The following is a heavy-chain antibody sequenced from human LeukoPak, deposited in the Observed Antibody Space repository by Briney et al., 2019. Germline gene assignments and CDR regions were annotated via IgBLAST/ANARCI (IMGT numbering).Heavy chain of an antibody. CDR1: GFTFSSYA. V-gene: IGHV3-30-3*01. J-gene: IGHJ4*02. Sequence: GGSLRLSCAASGFTFSSYAMHWVRQVPGKGLEWVAVISYDGSNQNYADSVKGRFTISRDNSKNTLYLQMNSLSAEDTAVYYCARDPDPRTVPRPYYFDYWGQGTLVTVSS. CDR3: ARDPDPRTVPRPYYFDY. D-gene: IGHD4-17*01. CDR2: ISYDGSNQ.